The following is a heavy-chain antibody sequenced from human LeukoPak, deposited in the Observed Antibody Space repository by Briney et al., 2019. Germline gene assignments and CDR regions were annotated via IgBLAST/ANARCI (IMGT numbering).Heavy chain of an antibody. CDR3: ARGVVVVTAIPFDY. Sequence: QKFQGRVTMTTDTSTSTAYMELRSLRSDDTAVYHCARGVVVVTAIPFDYWGQGTLVTVSS. J-gene: IGHJ4*02. D-gene: IGHD2-21*02. V-gene: IGHV1-18*01.